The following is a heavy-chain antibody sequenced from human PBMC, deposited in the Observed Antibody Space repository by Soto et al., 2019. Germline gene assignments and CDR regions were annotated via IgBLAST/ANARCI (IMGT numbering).Heavy chain of an antibody. D-gene: IGHD3-10*01. CDR2: ISSSGSSI. CDR3: ARVRFGEWGYAMDV. V-gene: IGHV3-11*01. CDR1: GLTFSDCY. J-gene: IGHJ6*02. Sequence: QVQLVESGGGLVKPGGSLRLSCAASGLTFSDCYMNWIRQAPGKGLEWVSYISSSGSSINYAGSVKGRFTISRDNAKNSLYLHMNSLRAEDTAMYYCARVRFGEWGYAMDVWGQGTTVTVSS.